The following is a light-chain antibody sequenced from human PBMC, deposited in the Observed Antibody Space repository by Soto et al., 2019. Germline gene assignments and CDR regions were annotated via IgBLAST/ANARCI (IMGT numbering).Light chain of an antibody. V-gene: IGLV1-44*01. Sequence: QSVLTQPPSASGTPGQIVAISCSGSSSNIGSNTVTWYQQLPGTAPKLLIYSTSQRSSGVPGRFSGSKSCASAALSISGLQSEDEAAYYTAAWDDRLDVYVFGPGTKVTVL. J-gene: IGLJ1*01. CDR2: STS. CDR3: AAWDDRLDVYV. CDR1: SSNIGSNT.